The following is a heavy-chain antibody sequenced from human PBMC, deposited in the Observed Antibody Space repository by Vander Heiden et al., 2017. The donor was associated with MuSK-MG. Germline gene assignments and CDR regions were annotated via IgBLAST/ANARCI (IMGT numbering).Heavy chain of an antibody. V-gene: IGHV4-31*03. CDR2: IYYSGST. D-gene: IGHD5-18*01. Sequence: QVQLQESRPGLVKPPQTLSLTCTVSGGSISSAGYYWSWIRQHPGKGLEWIGYIYYSGSTYYNPSLKSRVTISVDTSKNQFSLKLSSVTAADTAVYYCAKTEYSYGRMEGYFDYWGQGTLVTVSS. CDR1: GGSISSAGYY. J-gene: IGHJ4*02. CDR3: AKTEYSYGRMEGYFDY.